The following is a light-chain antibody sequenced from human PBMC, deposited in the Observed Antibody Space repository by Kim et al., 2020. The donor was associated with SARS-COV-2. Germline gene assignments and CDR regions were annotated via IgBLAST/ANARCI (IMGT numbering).Light chain of an antibody. Sequence: HRVTISCTGSSSNIGAGYDVPWYQQLPGTAPKLLIYGNTNRPSGVPDRFSGSKSDTSASLAITGLQAEDDADYYCQSYDNTRRAWVFGGGTQLTVL. CDR1: SSNIGAGYD. CDR3: QSYDNTRRAWV. CDR2: GNT. V-gene: IGLV1-40*01. J-gene: IGLJ2*01.